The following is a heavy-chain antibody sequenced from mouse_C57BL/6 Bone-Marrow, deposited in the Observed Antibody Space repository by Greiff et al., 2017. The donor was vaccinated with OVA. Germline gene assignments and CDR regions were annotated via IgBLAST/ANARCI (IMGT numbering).Heavy chain of an antibody. J-gene: IGHJ2*01. CDR3: AICYYYGSSYLDY. CDR2: IHPSDNDT. D-gene: IGHD1-1*01. V-gene: IGHV1-74*01. Sequence: QVQLQQPGAELVKPGASVKESCKASGYTFTSYWMHWVKQRPGQGLEWIGRIHPSDNDTNYNQKFKGKATLTVDKSSSTAYMQLSSLTSEDSAVYYCAICYYYGSSYLDYWGQGTTLTVSS. CDR1: GYTFTSYW.